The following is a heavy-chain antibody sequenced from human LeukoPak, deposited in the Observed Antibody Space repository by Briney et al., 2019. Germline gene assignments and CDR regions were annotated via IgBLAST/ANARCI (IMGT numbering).Heavy chain of an antibody. CDR3: ARDYDDYSNYVDAFDI. Sequence: SETLSLTCTVSGGSISSYYWSWIRQPPGKGLGWIGYIYYSGSTNYNPSLKSRVTISVDTSKNQFSLKLSSVTAADTAVYYCARDYDDYSNYVDAFDIWGQGTMVTVSS. CDR2: IYYSGST. V-gene: IGHV4-59*01. D-gene: IGHD4-11*01. J-gene: IGHJ3*02. CDR1: GGSISSYY.